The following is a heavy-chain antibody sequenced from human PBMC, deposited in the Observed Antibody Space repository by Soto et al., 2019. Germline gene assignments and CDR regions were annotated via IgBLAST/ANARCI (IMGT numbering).Heavy chain of an antibody. Sequence: QVQLQESGPGLVKPSQTLSLTCTVSGDSISSANNYWSWIRQPPGEGLEWIGFISYSGTTSYSPSLKSRLAISLDTSKNLFSLSLTSVTAADTAVYYCARGRGYSYGLDPWGQGTLVTVSS. CDR2: ISYSGTT. D-gene: IGHD5-12*01. J-gene: IGHJ5*02. CDR1: GDSISSANNY. CDR3: ARGRGYSYGLDP. V-gene: IGHV4-30-4*01.